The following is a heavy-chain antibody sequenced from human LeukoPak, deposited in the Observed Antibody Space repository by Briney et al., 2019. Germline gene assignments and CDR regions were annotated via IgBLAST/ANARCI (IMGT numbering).Heavy chain of an antibody. CDR2: IYYSGST. CDR3: ASTSHLYYFDY. V-gene: IGHV4-59*01. Sequence: PSETLSLTCTVSGGSISSYYWSWIRQPPGKGLEWIGYIYYSGSTNYNPSLKSRVTISVDTSKNQFSLKLSSVTAADTAVYYCASTSHLYYFDYWGQGTLVTVSS. CDR1: GGSISSYY. J-gene: IGHJ4*02.